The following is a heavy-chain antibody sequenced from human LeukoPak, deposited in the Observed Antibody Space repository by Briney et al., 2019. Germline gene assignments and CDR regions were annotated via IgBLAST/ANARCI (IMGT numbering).Heavy chain of an antibody. CDR3: ARGGNYDSRLDY. CDR2: IWYDGSNK. J-gene: IGHJ4*02. Sequence: GGSLRLSCAASGFTFSSYGMHWVRQAPDKGLEWVAVIWYDGSNKYYADSVKGRFTISRDNSKNTLYLQMNSLRAEDTAVYYCARGGNYDSRLDYWGQGTLVTVSS. V-gene: IGHV3-33*01. D-gene: IGHD3-22*01. CDR1: GFTFSSYG.